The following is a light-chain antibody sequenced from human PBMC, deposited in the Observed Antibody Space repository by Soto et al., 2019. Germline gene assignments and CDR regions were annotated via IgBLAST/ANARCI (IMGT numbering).Light chain of an antibody. V-gene: IGLV1-44*01. CDR3: QSFDSSLGDYV. Sequence: QSVLTQPPSVSGTPGQRVTISCSGSNSNIGSNNVNWYQQLPGTAPKLLICVNDQRPSGVPDRFSGSKSGNSASLTISGLQSEDEADYYCQSFDSSLGDYVFGTGTKLTVL. CDR1: NSNIGSNN. J-gene: IGLJ1*01. CDR2: VND.